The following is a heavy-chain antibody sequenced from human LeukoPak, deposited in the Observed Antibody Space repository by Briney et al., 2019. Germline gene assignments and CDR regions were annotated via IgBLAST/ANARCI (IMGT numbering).Heavy chain of an antibody. V-gene: IGHV1-18*01. CDR2: ISAYNGNT. Sequence: ASVKVSCKASGYTFTSYGISWVRQAPGQGLEWMGWISAYNGNTNYAKKLQGGVTMTTDTSTSTAYMELRSLRSDDTAVYYCASQEDGDDSSAISGFQHWGQGTLVTVSS. CDR3: ASQEDGDDSSAISGFQH. D-gene: IGHD3-22*01. J-gene: IGHJ1*01. CDR1: GYTFTSYG.